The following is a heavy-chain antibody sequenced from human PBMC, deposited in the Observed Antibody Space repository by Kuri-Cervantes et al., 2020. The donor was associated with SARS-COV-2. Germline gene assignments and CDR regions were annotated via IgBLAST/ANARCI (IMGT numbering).Heavy chain of an antibody. V-gene: IGHV1-69*13. CDR2: IIPFFGTP. CDR3: ARDVGYGGSSELDITYFDC. CDR1: GYTFTGYY. Sequence: SVKVSCKASGYTFTGYYMHWVRQAPGQGLEWMGGIIPFFGTPSYAQRFEGRVTITADEPTSTVYMEMSSLTVEDTAVYFCARDVGYGGSSELDITYFDCWGRGTRVTVSS. J-gene: IGHJ4*02. D-gene: IGHD4-23*01.